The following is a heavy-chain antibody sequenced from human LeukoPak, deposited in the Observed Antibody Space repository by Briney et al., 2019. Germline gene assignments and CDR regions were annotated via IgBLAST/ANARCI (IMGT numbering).Heavy chain of an antibody. J-gene: IGHJ5*02. D-gene: IGHD4/OR15-4a*01. CDR1: GGSISSGDYY. Sequence: SETLSLTCTVSGGSISSGDYYWSSIRQPPGKGLELIAPIYYNGITYYNPSLRSRIFISVDTSKNQFSLKLSSMTAADTAVYYCARHGAHDSRWFDPWGQGTLVTVSS. CDR2: IYYNGIT. CDR3: ARHGAHDSRWFDP. V-gene: IGHV4-30-4*08.